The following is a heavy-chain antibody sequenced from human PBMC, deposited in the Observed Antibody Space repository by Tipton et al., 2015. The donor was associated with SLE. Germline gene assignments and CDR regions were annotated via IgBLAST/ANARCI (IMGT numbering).Heavy chain of an antibody. Sequence: QLVQSGAEVKKPGASVKVSCKASGYSFTRYGIAWVRQAPGQGLEWMGWISGYNGNTKYAQKCQGRVTMTTDTSTSTAYMELRSLRSDDTAVYYCARSIVATTDFDFWGQGTLVTVSA. V-gene: IGHV1-18*01. D-gene: IGHD5-12*01. CDR3: ARSIVATTDFDF. CDR1: GYSFTRYG. J-gene: IGHJ4*02. CDR2: ISGYNGNT.